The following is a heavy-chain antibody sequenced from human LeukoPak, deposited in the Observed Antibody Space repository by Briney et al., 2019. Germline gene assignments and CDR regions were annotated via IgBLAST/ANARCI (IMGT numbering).Heavy chain of an antibody. D-gene: IGHD3-22*01. Sequence: GGSLRLSCAASGFTFSSYAMSWVRQAPGKGLEWVSAISGSGGSTYYADSVKGRFTISRDNSKNTLYLQMNSLRAEDTAVYYCAKDGFLYYYDSSGYYQVDYWGQGTLVTVSS. CDR2: ISGSGGST. J-gene: IGHJ4*02. CDR1: GFTFSSYA. CDR3: AKDGFLYYYDSSGYYQVDY. V-gene: IGHV3-23*01.